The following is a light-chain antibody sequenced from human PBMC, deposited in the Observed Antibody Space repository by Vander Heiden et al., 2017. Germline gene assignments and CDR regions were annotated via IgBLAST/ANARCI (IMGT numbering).Light chain of an antibody. CDR2: LGS. CDR1: QSPLYSNGNDH. J-gene: IGKJ2*01. Sequence: IVMTQSPLSLPVTPGEPASISCRSSQSPLYSNGNDHLDWYLQKPGQCPQLLIYLGSNRASGVPDRFSGTGSGTDFTLKISRVEAEDVGVYYCMQALQTPYTFGQGTKLEIK. CDR3: MQALQTPYT. V-gene: IGKV2-28*01.